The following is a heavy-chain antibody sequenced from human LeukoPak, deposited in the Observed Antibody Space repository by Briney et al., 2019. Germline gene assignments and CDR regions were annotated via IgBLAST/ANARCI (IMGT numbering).Heavy chain of an antibody. J-gene: IGHJ4*02. CDR3: AREYSSGYFDY. V-gene: IGHV1-69*04. CDR2: IIPILGIA. D-gene: IGHD6-19*01. CDR1: GGTFSGYA. Sequence: GSSVKVSCKASGGTFSGYAFSWVRQAPGQGLEWMGRIIPILGIANYAQKFQGRVTITADKSTSTAYMELSSLRSEDTAVYYCAREYSSGYFDYWGQGTLVTVSS.